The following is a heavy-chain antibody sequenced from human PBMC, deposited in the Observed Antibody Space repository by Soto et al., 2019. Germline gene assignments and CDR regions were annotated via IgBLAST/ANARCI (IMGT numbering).Heavy chain of an antibody. CDR2: ISSSDGRT. CDR1: GFNFASYA. CDR3: AKDRWRDGSSSSGLDC. J-gene: IGHJ4*02. Sequence: PVGSLRLSCAASGFNFASYAMSWVRQARGKGLEWVSSISSSDGRTYYADSVKGRFTISRDNSKNTLYLQMNGLRAEDTAVYFCAKDRWRDGSSSSGLDCWGQGILVTVSS. D-gene: IGHD3-22*01. V-gene: IGHV3-23*01.